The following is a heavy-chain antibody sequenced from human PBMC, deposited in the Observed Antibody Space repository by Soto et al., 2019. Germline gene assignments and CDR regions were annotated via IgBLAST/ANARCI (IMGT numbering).Heavy chain of an antibody. Sequence: QVQLVESGGGVVQPGRSLRLSCAASGFTFSSYAMHWVRQAPGKGLEWVSVITYDGSNKYYADSVKGRFTISRDNSKNTLYLQMSCLRAEDTAVYYCASRRGASSALDVWGQGTMVTVSS. J-gene: IGHJ3*01. D-gene: IGHD3-16*01. V-gene: IGHV3-30-3*01. CDR2: ITYDGSNK. CDR1: GFTFSSYA. CDR3: ASRRGASSALDV.